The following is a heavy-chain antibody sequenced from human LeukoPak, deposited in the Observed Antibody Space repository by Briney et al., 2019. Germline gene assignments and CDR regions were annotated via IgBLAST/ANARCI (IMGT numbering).Heavy chain of an antibody. CDR3: TRDLAYIVGAFDY. D-gene: IGHD1-26*01. V-gene: IGHV3-49*03. CDR1: GFTFGDYA. Sequence: GRSLRLSCTASGFTFGDYAMSWFRQAPGKGLEWVGFIRSKAYGGTTEYAASVKGRFTISRDDSKSIAYLQMNGLKTEDTAVYYCTRDLAYIVGAFDYWGQGTLVTVSS. CDR2: IRSKAYGGTT. J-gene: IGHJ4*02.